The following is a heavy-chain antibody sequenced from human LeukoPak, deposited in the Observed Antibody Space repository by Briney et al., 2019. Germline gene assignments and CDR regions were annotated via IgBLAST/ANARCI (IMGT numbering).Heavy chain of an antibody. CDR2: INPNSGDT. J-gene: IGHJ4*02. CDR3: ARDSIVYYYDSSGYYYNYFDY. D-gene: IGHD3-22*01. V-gene: IGHV1-2*02. Sequence: ASVKVSCKASGYTFTGYYMHWVRQAPGQGLEWMGWINPNSGDTNYAQKLQGRVTMTRDTSISTAYMELSRLRSDDTAVYYCARDSIVYYYDSSGYYYNYFDYWGQGSLVTVSS. CDR1: GYTFTGYY.